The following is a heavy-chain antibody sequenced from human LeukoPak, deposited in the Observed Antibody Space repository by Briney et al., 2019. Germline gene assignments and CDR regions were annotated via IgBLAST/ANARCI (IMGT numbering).Heavy chain of an antibody. D-gene: IGHD2-2*01. CDR2: ISGSGGST. V-gene: IGHV3-23*01. CDR3: AKGGDIVVVPAAINAY. Sequence: GGSLRLSCAASGFTFSSYGMSWVRQAPGKGLEWVSAISGSGGSTYYADSVKGRFTISRDNSKNTLYLQMNSLRAEDTAVYYCAKGGDIVVVPAAINAYWGQGTLVTVSS. CDR1: GFTFSSYG. J-gene: IGHJ4*02.